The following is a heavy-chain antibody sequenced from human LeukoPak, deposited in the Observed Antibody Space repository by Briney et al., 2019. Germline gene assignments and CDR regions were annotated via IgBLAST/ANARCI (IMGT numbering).Heavy chain of an antibody. CDR2: IYYSGST. Sequence: SETLSLTCTVSGGSISSSSYYWGWIRQPPGKGLEWLGSIYYSGSTYYNPSLKSRVTISVDTSKNQFSLKLSSVTAADTAVYYCARATAAPSSYFFDHWGQGTLVTVSS. CDR1: GGSISSSSYY. V-gene: IGHV4-39*07. J-gene: IGHJ4*02. D-gene: IGHD6-25*01. CDR3: ARATAAPSSYFFDH.